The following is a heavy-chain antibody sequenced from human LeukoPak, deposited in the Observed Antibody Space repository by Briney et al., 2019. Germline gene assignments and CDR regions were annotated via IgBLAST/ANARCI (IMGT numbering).Heavy chain of an antibody. D-gene: IGHD6-13*01. CDR1: GFTFSSYS. Sequence: GGSLRLSCAASGFTFSSYSMNWVRQAPGKGLEWVSSISSSSSYIYYADSVKGRFTISRDNAKNSLYLQMNSLRAEDTAVYYCAREGSSSWVLRNYYYGMDVWGKGTTVTVSS. CDR2: ISSSSSYI. CDR3: AREGSSSWVLRNYYYGMDV. V-gene: IGHV3-21*01. J-gene: IGHJ6*04.